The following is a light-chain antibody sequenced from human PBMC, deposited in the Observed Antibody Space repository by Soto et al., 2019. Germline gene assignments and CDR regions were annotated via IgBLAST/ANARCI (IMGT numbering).Light chain of an antibody. CDR2: GDT. Sequence: QSVLTQPPSVSGAPGQRVTISCTGSSSNIGAGYDVDWYQQLPGTAPKLLISGDTNRPSGVPDRFSGSKSGTSASLAITGLQAEDEADYYCQSYDNSLSGWLFGGGTKLTVL. CDR1: SSNIGAGYD. J-gene: IGLJ2*01. V-gene: IGLV1-40*01. CDR3: QSYDNSLSGWL.